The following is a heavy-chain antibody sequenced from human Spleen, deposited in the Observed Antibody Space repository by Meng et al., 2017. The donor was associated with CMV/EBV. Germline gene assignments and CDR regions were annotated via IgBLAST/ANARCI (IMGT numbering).Heavy chain of an antibody. V-gene: IGHV1-18*01. Sequence: ASVKVSCKTYGYTFNMYGISWVRQAPGQGLEYMGYISGYNGNTNYAQKFQGRLSLITDTSTSTAFMELRSLRPEDTAIYFCTREHQRINRIHYDGMDAWGQGTTVTVSS. J-gene: IGHJ6*02. D-gene: IGHD1-14*01. CDR2: ISGYNGNT. CDR3: TREHQRINRIHYDGMDA. CDR1: GYTFNMYG.